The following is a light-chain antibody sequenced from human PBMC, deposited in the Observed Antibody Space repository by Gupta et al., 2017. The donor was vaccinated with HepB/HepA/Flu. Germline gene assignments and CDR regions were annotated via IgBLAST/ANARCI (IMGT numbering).Light chain of an antibody. CDR3: RQGLQTPLS. Sequence: DIVMTQSPLSLAVTPGEPASISCRSSQSLLHRNGYNYLDWYLQKPGQSPQLLIYLGSNRASGVPDRFSGSGSGTEFTLKISRVEAEDVGVYYCRQGLQTPLSFGGGTXLEIK. CDR1: QSLLHRNGYNY. CDR2: LGS. V-gene: IGKV2-28*01. J-gene: IGKJ4*01.